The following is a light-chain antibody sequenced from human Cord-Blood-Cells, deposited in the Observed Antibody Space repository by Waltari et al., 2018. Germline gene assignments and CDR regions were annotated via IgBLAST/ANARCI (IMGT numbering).Light chain of an antibody. J-gene: IGLJ3*02. CDR1: SSDVGSYNL. CDR3: SSYTSSSSWV. Sequence: ASVSGSPGQSITISCTGTSSDVGSYNLVSWYQQHPGKAPKLMIYEGSKRPSGVSNRFSGSKSGNTASLTISGLQAEDEADYYCSSYTSSSSWVFGGWTKLTVL. CDR2: EGS. V-gene: IGLV2-14*02.